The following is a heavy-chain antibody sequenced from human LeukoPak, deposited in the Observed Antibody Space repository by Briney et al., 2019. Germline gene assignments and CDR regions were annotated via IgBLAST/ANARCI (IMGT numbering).Heavy chain of an antibody. J-gene: IGHJ4*02. CDR2: INPNSGGT. CDR1: GYTFTGYY. Sequence: ASVKVSCKASGYTFTGYYMHWVRQAPGQGLEWRGRINPNSGGTNYAQKFQGRVTMTRDTSISTAYMELSRLRSDDTAVYYCARDRWDKGTAIPGWDWGQGTLVTVSS. D-gene: IGHD2-2*02. CDR3: ARDRWDKGTAIPGWD. V-gene: IGHV1-2*06.